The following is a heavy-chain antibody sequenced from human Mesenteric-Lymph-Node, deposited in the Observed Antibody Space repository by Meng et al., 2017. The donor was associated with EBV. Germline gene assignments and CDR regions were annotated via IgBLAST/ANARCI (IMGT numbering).Heavy chain of an antibody. V-gene: IGHV4-4*02. CDR2: IYHSGST. J-gene: IGHJ4*02. CDR3: ARGTVAGTHLDY. D-gene: IGHD6-19*01. CDR1: GGSISSSNW. Sequence: QVTSPGPGPGLGKPSGTLSLTCAVSGGSISSSNWWSWVRQPPGKGLEWIGEIYHSGSTNYNPSLKSRVTISVDKSKNQFSLKLSSVTAADTAVYYCARGTVAGTHLDYWAQGTLVTVSS.